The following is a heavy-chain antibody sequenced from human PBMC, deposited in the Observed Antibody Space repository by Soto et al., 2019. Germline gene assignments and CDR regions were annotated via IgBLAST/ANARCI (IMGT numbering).Heavy chain of an antibody. CDR2: IYYSGST. Sequence: QVQLQESGPGLVKPSQTLSLTCTVSGGSISSGGYYWSWIRQHPGKGLEWIGYIYYSGSTYYNPSLKSRVTISVDTSKTQFSLKLSSVTAADTAVYYCARVAQGDYGDYVGWFDPWGQGTLVTVSS. V-gene: IGHV4-31*03. CDR3: ARVAQGDYGDYVGWFDP. D-gene: IGHD4-17*01. J-gene: IGHJ5*02. CDR1: GGSISSGGYY.